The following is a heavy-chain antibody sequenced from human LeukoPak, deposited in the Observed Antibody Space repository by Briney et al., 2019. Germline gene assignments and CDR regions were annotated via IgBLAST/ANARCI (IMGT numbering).Heavy chain of an antibody. CDR2: IYYSGST. V-gene: IGHV4-59*01. CDR3: ARDNWNYGSSMDV. D-gene: IGHD1-7*01. J-gene: IGHJ6*02. CDR1: GGSISSYY. Sequence: SETLSLTCTVSGGSISSYYWSWIRQLPGKGLEWIGYIYYSGSTNYNPSLKSRVTISVDTSKNQFSLKLSSVTAADTAVYYCARDNWNYGSSMDVWGQGTTVTVSS.